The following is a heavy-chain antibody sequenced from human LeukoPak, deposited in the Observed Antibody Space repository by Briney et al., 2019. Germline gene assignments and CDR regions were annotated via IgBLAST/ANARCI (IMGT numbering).Heavy chain of an antibody. D-gene: IGHD3-10*01. V-gene: IGHV3-21*01. CDR3: ARVALWFGELLPSGGMDV. CDR2: ISSSSSYI. Sequence: PGGSLGLSCAASGFTFSSYSMNWVRQAPGKGLEWVSSISSSSSYIYYADSVKGRFTISRDNAKNSLYLQMNSLRAEDTAVYYCARVALWFGELLPSGGMDVWGQGTTVTVSS. CDR1: GFTFSSYS. J-gene: IGHJ6*02.